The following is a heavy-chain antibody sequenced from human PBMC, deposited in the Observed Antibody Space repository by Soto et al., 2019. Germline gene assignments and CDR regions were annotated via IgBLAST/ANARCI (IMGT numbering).Heavy chain of an antibody. V-gene: IGHV4-39*01. J-gene: IGHJ6*02. Sequence: SETLSLTCTVSGGSISSSSYYWGWIRQPPGKGLEWIGSIYYSGSTYYNPSLKSRVTISVDTSKNQFSLKLSSVTAADTAVYYCARVRKVASRRTYYYYGMDVWGQGTTLTVSS. D-gene: IGHD5-12*01. CDR3: ARVRKVASRRTYYYYGMDV. CDR1: GGSISSSSYY. CDR2: IYYSGST.